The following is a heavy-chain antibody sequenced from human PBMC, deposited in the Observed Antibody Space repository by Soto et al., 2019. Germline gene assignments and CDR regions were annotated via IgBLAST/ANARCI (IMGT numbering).Heavy chain of an antibody. CDR1: GFTFSSYS. D-gene: IGHD6-13*01. V-gene: IGHV3-21*01. Sequence: PGGSLRLSCAASGFTFSSYSMNWVRQAPGKGLEWVSSISSSSSYIYYADSVKGRFTISRDNAKNSLYLQMNSLRAEDTAAYYCARRQPYYLGMDVWGQGTSVTVAS. CDR2: ISSSSSYI. J-gene: IGHJ6*02. CDR3: ARRQPYYLGMDV.